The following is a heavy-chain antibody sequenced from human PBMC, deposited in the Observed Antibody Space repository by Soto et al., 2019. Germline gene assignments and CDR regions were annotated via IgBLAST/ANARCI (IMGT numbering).Heavy chain of an antibody. CDR1: GFTFSDFG. J-gene: IGHJ5*02. V-gene: IGHV3-33*08. Sequence: GGSLRLSCKASGFTFSDFGMHWVRQAPGKGLEWVSAIWYDGSYQYYADPVRGRFTTSRDNSNNTLFLQMNSLRVEDTAVYYCARDRLITYGAKIAPDHWGQGALVTVSA. D-gene: IGHD3-16*01. CDR2: IWYDGSYQ. CDR3: ARDRLITYGAKIAPDH.